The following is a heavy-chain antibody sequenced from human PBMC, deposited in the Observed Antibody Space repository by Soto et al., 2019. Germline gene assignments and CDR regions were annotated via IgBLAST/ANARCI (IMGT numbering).Heavy chain of an antibody. V-gene: IGHV4-4*02. CDR2: IYHSGRT. Sequence: SETLSLTCAVSGGSISSSNWWSWVRQPPGKGLEWIGEIYHSGRTNYNPSLQSRVTISVDTSKNQFSLKLTSVTAADAALYYCARDFFDSSDYTTNWFDPWGQGTLVT. D-gene: IGHD3-22*01. CDR1: GGSISSSNW. J-gene: IGHJ5*02. CDR3: ARDFFDSSDYTTNWFDP.